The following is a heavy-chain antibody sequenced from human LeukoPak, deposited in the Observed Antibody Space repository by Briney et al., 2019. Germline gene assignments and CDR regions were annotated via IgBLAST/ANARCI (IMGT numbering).Heavy chain of an antibody. CDR1: GGSISSYY. CDR2: IYYSGST. V-gene: IGHV4-59*08. CDR3: ARLKHYYDTSGYALFDY. Sequence: SETLSLTCTVSGGSISSYYWSWIRQPPGKGLEWIGYIYYSGSTNYNPSLKSRVTISVDTYKNQLSMKLSSVTAADTAVYYCARLKHYYDTSGYALFDYWGQGTLVTVSS. D-gene: IGHD3-22*01. J-gene: IGHJ4*02.